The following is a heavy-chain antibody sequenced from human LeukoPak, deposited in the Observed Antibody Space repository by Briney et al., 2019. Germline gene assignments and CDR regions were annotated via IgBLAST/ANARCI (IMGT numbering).Heavy chain of an antibody. CDR1: GFTFSTYA. Sequence: GGSLRLCCAAYGFTFSTYAMSWVRQAIAKGLEWVSTISGGNGSTDYADCVKGQFTISRHNSENTVYLQMNSLRAEDTAVYYCAKDPAMVPGVIAFDYWGQGSLVSVFS. D-gene: IGHD3-10*01. J-gene: IGHJ4*02. CDR2: ISGGNGST. V-gene: IGHV3-23*01. CDR3: AKDPAMVPGVIAFDY.